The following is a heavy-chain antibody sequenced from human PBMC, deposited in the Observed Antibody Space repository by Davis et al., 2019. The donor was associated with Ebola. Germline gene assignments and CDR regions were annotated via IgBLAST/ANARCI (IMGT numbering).Heavy chain of an antibody. Sequence: GESLKISCAASGFTLSGYDMNWVRQAPGKGLQWVAVIWDDGSNKYYADSVKGRFTISRDNSKNTLYLQMNSLRAEDTAVYYCATTPQYSSGQNKPFDYWGQGTLVTVSP. V-gene: IGHV3-33*01. D-gene: IGHD6-19*01. CDR1: GFTLSGYD. CDR2: IWDDGSNK. J-gene: IGHJ4*02. CDR3: ATTPQYSSGQNKPFDY.